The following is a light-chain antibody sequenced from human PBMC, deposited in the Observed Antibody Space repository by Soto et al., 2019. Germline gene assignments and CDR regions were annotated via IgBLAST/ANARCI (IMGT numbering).Light chain of an antibody. Sequence: QLVLTQSSSASASLGSSVKLTCTLSSGHSGYIIAWHQQQPGKAPRYLMKVEGSGNYNKESGVPDRFSGSSSGADRYLTISNLQFEDEADYYCETWDSNTVIFGGGTKLTVL. CDR2: VEGSGNY. CDR1: SGHSGYI. CDR3: ETWDSNTVI. V-gene: IGLV4-60*02. J-gene: IGLJ2*01.